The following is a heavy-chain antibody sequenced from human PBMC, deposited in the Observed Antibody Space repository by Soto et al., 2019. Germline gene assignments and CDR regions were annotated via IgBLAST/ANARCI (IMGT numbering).Heavy chain of an antibody. J-gene: IGHJ6*02. CDR1: GFTFTSYA. Sequence: PGGSLRLSCAVSGFTFTSYAMTWVRQAPGKGLEWVSAISGSGGSEFYADSVKGRFTISRDDSKNTLYLQMKSLRAEDTALYYCAKGDTTMITDYYVMDVWGQVTTGTFS. CDR2: ISGSGGSE. D-gene: IGHD5-18*01. CDR3: AKGDTTMITDYYVMDV. V-gene: IGHV3-23*01.